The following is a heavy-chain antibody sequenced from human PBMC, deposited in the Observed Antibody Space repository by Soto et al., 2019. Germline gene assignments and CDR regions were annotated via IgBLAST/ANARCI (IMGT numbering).Heavy chain of an antibody. D-gene: IGHD3-22*01. CDR1: GFTFNNAW. CDR2: MKSKSEGETT. Sequence: GGSLRLSCAASGFTFNNAWMGWVRQAPGQGLEWVGHMKSKSEGETTDYAAPVKGRFTISRDDSKNTVYLQMNSLTTEDAAVYYCTAQFYFDASGYSFDLWGQGTLVTVSS. J-gene: IGHJ4*02. V-gene: IGHV3-15*01. CDR3: TAQFYFDASGYSFDL.